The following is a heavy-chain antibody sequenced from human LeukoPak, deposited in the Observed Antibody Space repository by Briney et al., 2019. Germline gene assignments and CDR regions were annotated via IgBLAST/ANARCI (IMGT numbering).Heavy chain of an antibody. CDR2: INHSGST. Sequence: PSETLSLTCAVYGGSFSGYYWSWIRQPPGKGLEWIGEINHSGSTNYNPSLKSRVTISVDTSKNQFSLKLGSVTAADTAVYYCARRLVWEEPNCTNGVCYFDYWGQGTLVTVSS. J-gene: IGHJ4*02. D-gene: IGHD2-8*01. CDR3: ARRLVWEEPNCTNGVCYFDY. V-gene: IGHV4-34*01. CDR1: GGSFSGYY.